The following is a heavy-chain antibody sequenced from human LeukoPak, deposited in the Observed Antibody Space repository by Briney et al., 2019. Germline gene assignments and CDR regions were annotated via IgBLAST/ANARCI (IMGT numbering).Heavy chain of an antibody. CDR2: ISSSGSTI. CDR3: ARESPLARTMARGVFTRAYGMDV. Sequence: GGSLRLSCAASGFTFSSYEMNWVRQAPGKGLEWVSYISSSGSTIYYADSVKGRFTISRDNAKNSLYLQMNSLRAEDTAIYYCARESPLARTMARGVFTRAYGMDVWGQGTTVTVSS. J-gene: IGHJ6*02. CDR1: GFTFSSYE. D-gene: IGHD3-10*01. V-gene: IGHV3-48*03.